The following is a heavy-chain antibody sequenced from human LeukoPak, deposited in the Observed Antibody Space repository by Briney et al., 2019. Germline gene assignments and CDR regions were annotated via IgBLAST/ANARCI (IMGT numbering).Heavy chain of an antibody. CDR2: IYSRGST. Sequence: PSETLSLTCTVSGGSISSYYWTWIRQPAGKGLEWVGRIYSRGSTNYNPSLKSRVTMSVDTSKNQFSLKLSSVTAADTAVYYCARGGLQGNYYYYYGMDVWGQGTTVTVSS. D-gene: IGHD5-24*01. J-gene: IGHJ6*02. V-gene: IGHV4-4*07. CDR3: ARGGLQGNYYYYYGMDV. CDR1: GGSISSYY.